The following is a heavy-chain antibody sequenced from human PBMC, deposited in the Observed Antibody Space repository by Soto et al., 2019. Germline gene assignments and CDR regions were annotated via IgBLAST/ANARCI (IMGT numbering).Heavy chain of an antibody. J-gene: IGHJ4*02. CDR2: ISSSGSII. CDR1: GFTFSDYY. D-gene: IGHD3-22*01. V-gene: IGHV3-11*01. Sequence: GSLRLSCAASGFTFSDYYMSWIRQAPGKGLEWVSYISSSGSIIYYADSVKGRFTISRDNAKNSLYLQMNSLRAEDTAVYYCARDQGYYESSGYFDYWGQGTLVTVSS. CDR3: ARDQGYYESSGYFDY.